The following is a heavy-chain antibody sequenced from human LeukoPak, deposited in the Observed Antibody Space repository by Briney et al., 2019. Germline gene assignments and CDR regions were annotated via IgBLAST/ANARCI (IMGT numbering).Heavy chain of an antibody. CDR1: GFTFSSYW. CDR2: IRSRLYGGAA. D-gene: IGHD4/OR15-4a*01. Sequence: GGSLRLSCAASGFTFSSYWMSWVRQAPGKGLEWVGLIRSRLYGGAAEYGASVNGRFTVSRDDSQRIAYLQMNSLKTDDTAVYYCSRGLTESGAKYYSDHWGQGTLVTVSS. V-gene: IGHV3-49*04. J-gene: IGHJ4*02. CDR3: SRGLTESGAKYYSDH.